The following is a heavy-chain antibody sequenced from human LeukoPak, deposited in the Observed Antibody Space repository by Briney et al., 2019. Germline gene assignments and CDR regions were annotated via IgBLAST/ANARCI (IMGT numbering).Heavy chain of an antibody. CDR2: ISSSSSYI. D-gene: IGHD2-2*01. CDR3: ARDQQGYCSSTSCLEDY. J-gene: IGHJ4*02. V-gene: IGHV3-21*01. Sequence: GGSLRLSCAASGFTFSSYSMNWVRQAPGKGLEWVSSISSSSSYIYYADSVKGRFTISRDNAKSSLYLQMNSLRAEDTAVYYCARDQQGYCSSTSCLEDYWGQGTLVTVSS. CDR1: GFTFSSYS.